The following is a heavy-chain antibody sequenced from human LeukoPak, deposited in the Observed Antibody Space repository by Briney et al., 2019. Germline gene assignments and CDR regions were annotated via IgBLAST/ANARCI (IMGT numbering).Heavy chain of an antibody. Sequence: GGSLRLSCAASGSTFSSYAMSWVRQAPGKGLEWVSAISGSGGSTYYADSVKGRFTISRDNSKNTLYLQMNSLRAEDTAVYYCAKDAYYYDSSGYLDYWGQGTLVTVSS. CDR3: AKDAYYYDSSGYLDY. CDR1: GSTFSSYA. CDR2: ISGSGGST. J-gene: IGHJ4*02. V-gene: IGHV3-23*01. D-gene: IGHD3-22*01.